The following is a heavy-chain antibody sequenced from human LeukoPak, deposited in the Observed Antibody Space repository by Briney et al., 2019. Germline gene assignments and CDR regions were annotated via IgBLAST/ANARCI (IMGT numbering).Heavy chain of an antibody. CDR1: GFTFSTYA. Sequence: PGGSLRLSCAASGFTFSTYAMSWVRQAPGKGLEWVSAISGSGGTTYNADSVKGRFTISRDNSNNTLYLQMNSLRAEDTAVYYCAETVGRNTGFDYWGQGTLVTVSS. D-gene: IGHD2/OR15-2a*01. CDR2: ISGSGGTT. J-gene: IGHJ4*02. V-gene: IGHV3-23*01. CDR3: AETVGRNTGFDY.